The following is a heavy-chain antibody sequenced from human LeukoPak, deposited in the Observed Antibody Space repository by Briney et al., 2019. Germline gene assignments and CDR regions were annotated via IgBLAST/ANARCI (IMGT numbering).Heavy chain of an antibody. CDR1: GFTFSTYR. V-gene: IGHV3-21*01. CDR3: ARGPPFGRDCSTTSCYQDY. Sequence: GGSLRLSCAASGFTFSTYRMDWVRQAPGQGLEWVSSISNTSSYIYYADSVRGRFTISRDNAKNSLYLQMNSLRAEDTAVYYCARGPPFGRDCSTTSCYQDYWGQGTLVTVSS. CDR2: ISNTSSYI. J-gene: IGHJ4*02. D-gene: IGHD2-2*01.